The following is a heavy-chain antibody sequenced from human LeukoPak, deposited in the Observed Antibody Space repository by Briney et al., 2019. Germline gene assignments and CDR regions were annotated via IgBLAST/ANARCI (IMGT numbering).Heavy chain of an antibody. CDR2: IYHSGST. J-gene: IGHJ3*02. D-gene: IGHD3-22*01. Sequence: SETLSLTCTVSGYSISCGYYWGWIRQPPGKGLEWIGSIYHSGSTYYNPSLKSRVTISVDTSKNQFSLKLSSVTAADTAVYYCARVEDYYDSSGYYYEHAFDIWGQGTMVTVSS. V-gene: IGHV4-38-2*02. CDR1: GYSISCGYY. CDR3: ARVEDYYDSSGYYYEHAFDI.